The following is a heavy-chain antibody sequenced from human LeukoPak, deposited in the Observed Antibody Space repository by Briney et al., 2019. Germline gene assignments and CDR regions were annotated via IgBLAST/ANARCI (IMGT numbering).Heavy chain of an antibody. Sequence: ASVKVSCKASGYTFTIYAMHWVRQAPGQRLEWMGWINAGNGNTKYSQKFQGRVTITRDTSASTAYMELSSLRSEDTAVYYCARDGDTMVRGVNQAPQHFDYWGQGTLVTVSS. CDR3: ARDGDTMVRGVNQAPQHFDY. D-gene: IGHD3-10*01. V-gene: IGHV1-3*01. CDR1: GYTFTIYA. CDR2: INAGNGNT. J-gene: IGHJ4*02.